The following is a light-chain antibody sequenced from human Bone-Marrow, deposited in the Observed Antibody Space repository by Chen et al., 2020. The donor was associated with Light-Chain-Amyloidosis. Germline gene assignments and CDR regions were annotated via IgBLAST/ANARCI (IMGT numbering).Light chain of an antibody. CDR1: SSDIGGYDY. Sequence: QSALTQPHSVSGSPGQSVTISCTGTSSDIGGYDYVSWYQQYPGTAPKLLIYHVNKRPSGVPDRFSASKSANTASLTISGLQADDEAEYHCCAYAGTYTWLFGGGTRLTVL. V-gene: IGLV2-11*01. CDR3: CAYAGTYTWL. J-gene: IGLJ3*02. CDR2: HVN.